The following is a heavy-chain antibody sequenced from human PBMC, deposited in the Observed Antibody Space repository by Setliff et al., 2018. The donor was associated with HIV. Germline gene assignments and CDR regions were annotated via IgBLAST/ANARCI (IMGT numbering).Heavy chain of an antibody. CDR1: GYSFTTLW. J-gene: IGHJ4*02. CDR2: VFPDDPDT. V-gene: IGHV5-51*01. Sequence: GESLKISCQASGYSFTTLWIAWVRQMPGKGLEWMGMVFPDDPDTRYSPSFQGQVSMSADKSINTAYLQWSSLKASDTAVYYCARSMGFKATTRLDFWGPGTLVTVSS. CDR3: ARSMGFKATTRLDF. D-gene: IGHD3-10*01.